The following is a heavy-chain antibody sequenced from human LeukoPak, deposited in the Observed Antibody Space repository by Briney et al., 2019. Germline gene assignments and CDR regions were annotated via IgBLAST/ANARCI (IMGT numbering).Heavy chain of an antibody. CDR1: GFTFSTYA. Sequence: GGSLRLSCAASGFTFSTYAMSWVRQAPGKGLEWVSTISGGGGSTYYADSVKGRFSISRDNSKNTLYLQMNGLRAEDAAVYYCAKVGLWFGELRSFDIWGQGTMVTVST. J-gene: IGHJ3*02. CDR3: AKVGLWFGELRSFDI. D-gene: IGHD3-10*01. V-gene: IGHV3-23*01. CDR2: ISGGGGST.